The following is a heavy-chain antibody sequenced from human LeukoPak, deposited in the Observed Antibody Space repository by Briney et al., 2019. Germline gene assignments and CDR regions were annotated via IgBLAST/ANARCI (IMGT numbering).Heavy chain of an antibody. Sequence: SQTLSLTCAVSGGSISSGGYSWSWIRQPPGKGLEWIGYIYHSGSTYYNPSLNSRVTISVDRSKNQFSLKLSSVTAADTAVYYCARDSGYDRGIDYWGQGTLVTVSS. CDR2: IYHSGST. CDR3: ARDSGYDRGIDY. J-gene: IGHJ4*02. V-gene: IGHV4-30-2*01. CDR1: GGSISSGGYS. D-gene: IGHD5-12*01.